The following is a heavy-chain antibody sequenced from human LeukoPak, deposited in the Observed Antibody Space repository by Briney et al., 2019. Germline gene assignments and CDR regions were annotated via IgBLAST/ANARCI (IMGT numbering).Heavy chain of an antibody. D-gene: IGHD3-22*01. V-gene: IGHV4-59*01. J-gene: IGHJ4*02. CDR1: GGSFSSYY. CDR3: ARAGDYYDSSGYYAYFDY. CDR2: IDHSGTT. Sequence: SETLSLTCTVSGGSFSSYYWTWIRQPPGKGLEWIGYIDHSGTTNYNPSLKSRVSISSDTSKNQFSLELSSVTAADTAVYYCARAGDYYDSSGYYAYFDYWGQGTLVTVSS.